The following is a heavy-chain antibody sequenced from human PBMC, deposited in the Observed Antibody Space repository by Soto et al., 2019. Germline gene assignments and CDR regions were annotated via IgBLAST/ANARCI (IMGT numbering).Heavy chain of an antibody. J-gene: IGHJ5*02. Sequence: SETLSLTCTVSNGPISPYYWSWIRQPPGKGLEWIGYIYYNGNTKYNPSLKSRVTISLGTSKNEFSLRLTSVTAADTAVYFCARVPAMGGVISHWFDPWGPGTLIT. CDR3: ARVPAMGGVISHWFDP. V-gene: IGHV4-59*12. D-gene: IGHD3-16*02. CDR2: IYYNGNT. CDR1: NGPISPYY.